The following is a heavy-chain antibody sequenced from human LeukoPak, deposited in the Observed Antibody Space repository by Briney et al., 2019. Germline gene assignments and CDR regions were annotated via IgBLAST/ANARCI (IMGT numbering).Heavy chain of an antibody. CDR2: IYYSGDT. CDR3: ARGPSFDIVVVVAATPIDY. J-gene: IGHJ4*02. CDR1: GGSIRSYY. D-gene: IGHD2-15*01. Sequence: SETLSLTCTVSGGSIRSYYWSWSRQPPGKGLEWIGFIYYSGDTYYNPSLKSRVTISVDTSKNQFSLKLSSVTAADTAVYYCARGPSFDIVVVVAATPIDYWGQGTLVTVSS. V-gene: IGHV4-59*01.